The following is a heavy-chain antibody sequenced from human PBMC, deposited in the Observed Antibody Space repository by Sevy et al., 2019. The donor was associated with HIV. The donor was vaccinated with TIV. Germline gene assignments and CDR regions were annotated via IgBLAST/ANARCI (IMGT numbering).Heavy chain of an antibody. J-gene: IGHJ5*02. V-gene: IGHV1-69*13. CDR3: ARAPRGDFCSGYYWNWFDP. Sequence: ASVKVSCKASGGTFSSYAISWVRQAPGQGLEWMGGIIPIFGTANYAQKFQGRVTITADESMSTAYMELSSLRSEDTAVYYCARAPRGDFCSGYYWNWFDPWGQGTLVTVSS. D-gene: IGHD3-3*01. CDR1: GGTFSSYA. CDR2: IIPIFGTA.